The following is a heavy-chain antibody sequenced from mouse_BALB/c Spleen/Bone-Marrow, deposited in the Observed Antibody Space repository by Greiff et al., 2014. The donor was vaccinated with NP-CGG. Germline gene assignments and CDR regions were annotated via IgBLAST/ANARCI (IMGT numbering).Heavy chain of an antibody. J-gene: IGHJ4*01. CDR2: IYPGDGDT. V-gene: IGHV1-87*01. CDR3: ARTYGNYGGVDY. D-gene: IGHD2-1*01. CDR1: GYTFTSYW. Sequence: VKLMESGAELARPGTSVELSCKASGYTFTSYWMQWVKQRPGQGLEWIGAIYPGDGDTRYTQRFKGKATLTADKSSSTAYMQFSSLASEDSAVYYCARTYGNYGGVDYWGQGTSVTVSS.